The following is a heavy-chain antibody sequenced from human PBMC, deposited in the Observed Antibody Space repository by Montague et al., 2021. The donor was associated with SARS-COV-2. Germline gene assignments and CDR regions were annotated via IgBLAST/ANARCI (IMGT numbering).Heavy chain of an antibody. CDR1: GGSISSSSYY. CDR2: LYYTGST. Sequence: SETLSLTCTVSGGSISSSSYYWGWIRQPPGKGLEWIGSLYYTGSTYYXPSLKSRVTISIDTSKNQFSLKLSSVTAADTAAYYCARDSSSWYYWFDPWGQGTLVTVSS. V-gene: IGHV4-39*01. D-gene: IGHD6-13*01. J-gene: IGHJ5*02. CDR3: ARDSSSWYYWFDP.